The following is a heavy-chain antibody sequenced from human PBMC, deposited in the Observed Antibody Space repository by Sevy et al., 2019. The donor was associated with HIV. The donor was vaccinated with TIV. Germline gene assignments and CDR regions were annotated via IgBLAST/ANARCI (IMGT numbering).Heavy chain of an antibody. D-gene: IGHD3-10*01. CDR3: ARVGAWYYGSTGNAFDI. Sequence: SETLSLTCTVSGGSISTHYWSWIRQPPGKGLEWIGYIQYSGSTNNNPSLKSRVTISIDTSKNQFSLKLSYVTAADTAVYYCARVGAWYYGSTGNAFDIWGQGTMVTVSS. V-gene: IGHV4-59*11. CDR1: GGSISTHY. CDR2: IQYSGST. J-gene: IGHJ3*02.